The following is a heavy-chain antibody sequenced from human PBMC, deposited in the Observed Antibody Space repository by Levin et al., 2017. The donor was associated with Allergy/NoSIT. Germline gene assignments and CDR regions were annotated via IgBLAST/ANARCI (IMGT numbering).Heavy chain of an antibody. CDR2: ISAGGGNT. Sequence: GGSLRLSCAASGFTFSTYAMSWVRQAPGKGLEWVSVISAGGGNTNYADSVKGRFTISRDNSKDPLYLQMNSLTAEDTAVYYCAKAGSSWYIEIDHWGQGTLVTVSS. J-gene: IGHJ4*02. V-gene: IGHV3-23*01. CDR1: GFTFSTYA. CDR3: AKAGSSWYIEIDH. D-gene: IGHD6-13*01.